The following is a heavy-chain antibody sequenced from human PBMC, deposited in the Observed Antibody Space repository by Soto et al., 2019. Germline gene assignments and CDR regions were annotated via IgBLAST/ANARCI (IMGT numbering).Heavy chain of an antibody. CDR3: ARGAFNPFLSGYLALGY. CDR1: GGTFSSYA. V-gene: IGHV1-69*13. J-gene: IGHJ4*02. Sequence: ASVKVSCKASGGTFSSYAISWVRQAPGQGLEWMGGIIPIFGTANYAQKFQGRVTITADESTSTAYMELSSLRSEDTAVYYCARGAFNPFLSGYLALGYWGQGTLVTVSS. D-gene: IGHD3-3*01. CDR2: IIPIFGTA.